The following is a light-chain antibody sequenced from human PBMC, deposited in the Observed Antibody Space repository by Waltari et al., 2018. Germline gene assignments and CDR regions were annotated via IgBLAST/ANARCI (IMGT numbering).Light chain of an antibody. CDR1: SSNLGAGYD. Sequence: HSVLTQRPSVSGAPGQRVTLPSPRRSSNLGAGYDGHWYQQLPGTATKLLIYGNSNRPAGVPDRFSGSKSGTSASLAITGLQAEDEADYYCQSYDSSLSGYVFGTGTKVTVL. CDR2: GNS. V-gene: IGLV1-40*01. CDR3: QSYDSSLSGYV. J-gene: IGLJ1*01.